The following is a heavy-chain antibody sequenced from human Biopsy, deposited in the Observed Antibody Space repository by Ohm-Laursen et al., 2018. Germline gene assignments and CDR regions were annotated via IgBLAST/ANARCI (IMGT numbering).Heavy chain of an antibody. D-gene: IGHD6-6*01. CDR1: GYSFTTYD. V-gene: IGHV1-8*01. Sequence: ASVKVSCKASGYSFTTYDVNWVRQARGQGLEWMGWMIPNSGKTGYAQRFQGTVTLTMNTSIGTAYMELSGLRSEDTAVYYCARGSPRRVSIFEASIYWFDTWGQGTLVTVSS. J-gene: IGHJ5*02. CDR2: MIPNSGKT. CDR3: ARGSPRRVSIFEASIYWFDT.